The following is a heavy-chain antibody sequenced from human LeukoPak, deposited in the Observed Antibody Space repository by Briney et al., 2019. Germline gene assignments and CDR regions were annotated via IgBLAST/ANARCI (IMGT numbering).Heavy chain of an antibody. CDR1: GGSISSYY. J-gene: IGHJ6*03. V-gene: IGHV4-4*07. CDR2: IYTSGNT. CDR3: ARQSTDFWSGSPPYYYYYMDV. D-gene: IGHD3-3*01. Sequence: SETLSLTCTVSGGSISSYYWSWIRQPAGKGLEWIGRIYTSGNTNYNPSLKSRVTISVDTSKNQFSLKLSSVTAADTAMYYCARQSTDFWSGSPPYYYYYMDVWGKGTTVTVSS.